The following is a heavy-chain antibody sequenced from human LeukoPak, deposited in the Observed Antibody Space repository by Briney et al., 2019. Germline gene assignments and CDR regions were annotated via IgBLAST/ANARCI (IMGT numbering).Heavy chain of an antibody. CDR2: IYPGDSDT. CDR1: GYSFTSYW. V-gene: IGHV5-51*01. J-gene: IGHJ3*02. CDR3: VTSLHSGYDYVAFDI. Sequence: GESLKISCKGSGYSFTSYWIGWVRQMPGKGLEWMGIIYPGDSDTRYSPSFQGQVTISADKSISTAYLQWSSLKASDTAMYYCVTSLHSGYDYVAFDIWGQGTMVTVSS. D-gene: IGHD5-12*01.